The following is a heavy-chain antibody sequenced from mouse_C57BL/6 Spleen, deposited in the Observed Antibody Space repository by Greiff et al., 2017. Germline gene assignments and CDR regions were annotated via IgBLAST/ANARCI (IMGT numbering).Heavy chain of an antibody. Sequence: VQLQQSGPELAKPGASVKISCKASGYSFTDYNMNWVKQSNGKSLEWIGVINPNYGTTSYNQKFKGKATLTVDQSSSTAYMQLDSLTSEDSAVYYCARVWGYSSGDDGDFDVWGTGTTVTVSS. CDR3: ARVWGYSSGDDGDFDV. CDR1: GYSFTDYN. J-gene: IGHJ1*03. CDR2: INPNYGTT. V-gene: IGHV1-39*01. D-gene: IGHD1-1*01.